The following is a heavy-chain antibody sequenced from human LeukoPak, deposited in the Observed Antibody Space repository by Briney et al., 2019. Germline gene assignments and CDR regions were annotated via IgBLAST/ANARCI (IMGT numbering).Heavy chain of an antibody. CDR3: ARISGYSSSYQQEM. V-gene: IGHV1-18*01. CDR1: GFTFTSYG. J-gene: IGHJ4*02. D-gene: IGHD6-13*01. Sequence: ASVKVSCKASGFTFTSYGISWVRQAPGQGLEWMGWISAYNGNTNYAQKLQGRVTMTTDTSTSTAYMELRSLRSDDTAVYYCARISGYSSSYQQEMWGQGTLVTVSS. CDR2: ISAYNGNT.